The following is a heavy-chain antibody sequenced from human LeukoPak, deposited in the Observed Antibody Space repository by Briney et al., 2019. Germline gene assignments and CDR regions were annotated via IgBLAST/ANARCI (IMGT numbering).Heavy chain of an antibody. CDR2: ISGSGGST. Sequence: GGSLRLSCVVSGFTFSSYAMSWVRQAPGKGLEWVSGISGSGGSTYYADSVKGRFTISRDNSKSTLYLQMNSLRAEDTAIYYCARVYYDILTGYSDYWGQGTLVTVSS. D-gene: IGHD3-9*01. CDR1: GFTFSSYA. J-gene: IGHJ4*02. CDR3: ARVYYDILTGYSDY. V-gene: IGHV3-23*01.